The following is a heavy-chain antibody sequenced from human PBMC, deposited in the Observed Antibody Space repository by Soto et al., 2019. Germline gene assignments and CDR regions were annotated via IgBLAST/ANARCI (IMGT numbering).Heavy chain of an antibody. Sequence: QVQLQESGPGLVKPSATLSLTCTVSGGSISSYYWSWIRQPPGKGLEWIGYIYYSGSTNYNPSRKTRVTTAVATCKNQITLRLSSVPAAGTAVYYCAAHSCYRNYHWFAPSCQGTLVTVSS. J-gene: IGHJ5*02. D-gene: IGHD5-12*01. CDR2: IYYSGST. CDR1: GGSISSYY. V-gene: IGHV4-59*12. CDR3: AAHSCYRNYHWFAP.